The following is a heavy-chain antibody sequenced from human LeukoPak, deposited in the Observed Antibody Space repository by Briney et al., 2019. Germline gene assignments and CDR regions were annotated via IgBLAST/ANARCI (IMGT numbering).Heavy chain of an antibody. CDR3: ARGGTYSSGWYNWFDP. D-gene: IGHD3-22*01. V-gene: IGHV4-34*01. Sequence: SETLSLTCAVYGGSFSGYYWSWIRQPPGKGLEWFGEFNHSGSTNYNPSLKSRVTISVDTSKNQFSLKLSSVTAADTAVYYCARGGTYSSGWYNWFDPWGQGTLVTVSS. CDR2: FNHSGST. J-gene: IGHJ5*02. CDR1: GGSFSGYY.